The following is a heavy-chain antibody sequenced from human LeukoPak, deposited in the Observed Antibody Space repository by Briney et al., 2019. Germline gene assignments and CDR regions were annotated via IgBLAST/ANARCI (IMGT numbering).Heavy chain of an antibody. D-gene: IGHD1-26*01. CDR2: IYYSGST. Sequence: GSLRLSCAASGFTFSSYAMSWVRQPPGKGLEWIGSIYYSGSTYYNPSLKSRVTISVDTSKNQFSLKLSSVTAADTAVYYCARHSVTYYDFDYWGQGTLVTVSS. J-gene: IGHJ4*02. V-gene: IGHV4-38-2*01. CDR1: GFTFSSYA. CDR3: ARHSVTYYDFDY.